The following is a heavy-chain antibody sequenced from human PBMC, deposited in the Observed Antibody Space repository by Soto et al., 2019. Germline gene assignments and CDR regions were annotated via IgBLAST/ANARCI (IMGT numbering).Heavy chain of an antibody. CDR3: ASWKIPLYCTNGVCYTSTELRLDYTWFDP. J-gene: IGHJ5*02. D-gene: IGHD2-8*01. Sequence: SVKVACKTSGGRFSSYAMMWVRQAPGQGLEWMGGIIPIFGTANYAQKFQGRVTITADESTSTAYMELSSLRSEDTAVYYCASWKIPLYCTNGVCYTSTELRLDYTWFDPWGQGTLVTVS. V-gene: IGHV1-69*13. CDR1: GGRFSSYA. CDR2: IIPIFGTA.